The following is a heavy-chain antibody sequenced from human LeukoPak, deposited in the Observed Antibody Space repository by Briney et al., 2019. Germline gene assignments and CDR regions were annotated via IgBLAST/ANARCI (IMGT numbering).Heavy chain of an antibody. V-gene: IGHV5-51*01. J-gene: IGHJ4*02. CDR1: GYSFSTYW. CDR3: ARLPGTLITPGGHFDC. CDR2: IYPGDSGT. D-gene: IGHD4-23*01. Sequence: GESLKISCKASGYSFSTYWIVWVRQMPGKGLEWMGIIYPGDSGTRYSPSFQGQVTISADKSISTAYLQWSSLKASDTAMYYCARLPGTLITPGGHFDCWGQGTLVSVSS.